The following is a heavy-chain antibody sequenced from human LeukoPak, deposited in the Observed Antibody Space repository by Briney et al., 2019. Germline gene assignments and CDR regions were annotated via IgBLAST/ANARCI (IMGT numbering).Heavy chain of an antibody. J-gene: IGHJ5*02. V-gene: IGHV4-59*01. CDR3: ARAGWIHGWFGP. Sequence: PSETLSLTCIVSGGSTNYYYWSWIRQSPGKGLEWIGNIYYRGNTNYNPSLESRVAISLDKSNNQFSLNLSSVTAADTALYYCARAGWIHGWFGPWGQGTLVTVSS. CDR2: IYYRGNT. CDR1: GGSTNYYY. D-gene: IGHD6-19*01.